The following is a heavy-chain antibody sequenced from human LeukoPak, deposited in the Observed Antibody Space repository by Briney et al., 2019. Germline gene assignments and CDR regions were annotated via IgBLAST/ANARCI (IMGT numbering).Heavy chain of an antibody. J-gene: IGHJ4*02. CDR2: INWDGASA. Sequence: GGSLRLSCAASGFTFDDHSMHWVRQAPGKGLEWVSVINWDGASAFYADSVKGRFTISRDNSKNSLYLQMNSLRTDDTALYYCAKGGYSSSSPPDYWGQGTLVTVSS. CDR3: AKGGYSSSSPPDY. CDR1: GFTFDDHS. D-gene: IGHD6-6*01. V-gene: IGHV3-43*01.